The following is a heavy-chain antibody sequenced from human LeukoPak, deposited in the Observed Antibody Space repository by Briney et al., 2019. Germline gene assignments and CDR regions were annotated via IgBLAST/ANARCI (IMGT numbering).Heavy chain of an antibody. CDR1: GFTFSSYW. Sequence: GRSLRLSCAASGFTFSSYWMGWVRQAPGMGLEWVATIKQDGSEKYYLDSVKGRFTISRDNAKNSLFLQMNSLRAEDTAVYYCAGARGWEFSSWGQGTLVTVSS. V-gene: IGHV3-7*01. D-gene: IGHD1-26*01. J-gene: IGHJ5*02. CDR2: IKQDGSEK. CDR3: AGARGWEFSS.